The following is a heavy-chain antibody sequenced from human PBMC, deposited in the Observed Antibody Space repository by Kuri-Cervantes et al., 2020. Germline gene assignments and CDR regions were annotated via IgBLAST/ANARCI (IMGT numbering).Heavy chain of an antibody. CDR2: IYWDDYK. V-gene: IGHV2-5*02. D-gene: IGHD3-10*01. CDR3: APALGMVRGVTQHWFDP. CDR1: GFSLRASGVG. Sequence: SGPTLVKPTQTLTLTCTFSGFSLRASGVGVGWIRQPPGKALEWLALIYWDDYKRYSPSLNSRLTITKDTSKNQVVLKMTNMDPVDTATYYCAPALGMVRGVTQHWFDPWGQGTLVTVSS. J-gene: IGHJ5*02.